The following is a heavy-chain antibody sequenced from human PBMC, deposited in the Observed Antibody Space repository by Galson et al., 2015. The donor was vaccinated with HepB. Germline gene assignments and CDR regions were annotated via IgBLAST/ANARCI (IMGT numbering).Heavy chain of an antibody. D-gene: IGHD2/OR15-2a*01. CDR3: ATESRITISGQLYYFRR. J-gene: IGHJ4*02. V-gene: IGHV1-18*01. Sequence: SVKVSCKAFGYRFISNGISWLRQAPGQGLEWMGWISGYNGDTDYSQKFQGRVTMTTDTTTNTAYMELRSLRSDDTAVYYCATESRITISGQLYYFRRWGQGTLVTVSS. CDR1: GYRFISNG. CDR2: ISGYNGDT.